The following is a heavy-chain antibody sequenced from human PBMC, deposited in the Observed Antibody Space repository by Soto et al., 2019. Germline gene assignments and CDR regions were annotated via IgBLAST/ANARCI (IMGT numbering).Heavy chain of an antibody. D-gene: IGHD3-22*01. CDR3: ARRKGDYYDSSGYHYYFDY. CDR1: GYTFTDYY. CDR2: INPNSGGT. J-gene: IGHJ4*02. V-gene: IGHV1-2*02. Sequence: GASVKVSCKASGYTFTDYYVHWVLQAPGQGLEWMGWINPNSGGTKSAQKFQGRVTMTRDTSISTAYMELSRLRSDDTAVYYCARRKGDYYDSSGYHYYFDYWGQGTLVTVSS.